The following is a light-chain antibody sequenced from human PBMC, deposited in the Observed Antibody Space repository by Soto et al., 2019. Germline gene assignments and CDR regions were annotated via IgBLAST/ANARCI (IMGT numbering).Light chain of an antibody. V-gene: IGLV2-14*03. CDR3: SSYRSGSTLV. CDR1: SSDVGGSNY. CDR2: DVN. J-gene: IGLJ2*01. Sequence: QSALTQPASVSGSPGQSITISCTGTSSDVGGSNYVSWYQQHPGKAPKLMIYDVNNRPSGISNRFSGSKSGNTGSLTISGLQAEDEADYYCSSYRSGSTLVFGGGTKLTVL.